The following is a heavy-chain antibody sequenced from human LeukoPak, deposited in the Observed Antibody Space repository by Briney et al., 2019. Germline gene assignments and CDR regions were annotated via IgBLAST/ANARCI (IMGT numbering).Heavy chain of an antibody. V-gene: IGHV3-30-3*01. CDR1: GFTFSSYA. J-gene: IGHJ4*02. CDR2: ISYDGSNK. Sequence: PGGSLRLSCAASGFTFSSYAMHWVRQAPGKGLEWVAVISYDGSNKYYADSVKGRFTISRDNSKSTLYLQMNSLRAEDTAVYYCAREYDSRSLDYWGQGTLVTVSS. CDR3: AREYDSRSLDY. D-gene: IGHD3-22*01.